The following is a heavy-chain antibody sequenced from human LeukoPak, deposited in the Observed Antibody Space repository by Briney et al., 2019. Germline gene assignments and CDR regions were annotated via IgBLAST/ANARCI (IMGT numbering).Heavy chain of an antibody. CDR1: GFTFSSYW. Sequence: GGSLRLSCAASGFTFSSYWMTWVRQAPGKGLEWVANIKHDGSEQYYVDSVKGRFTISRHNVKNSLYLQMNSPRVEDTAVYYCARSPTYYDFWSGDKFIDYWGQGTLVTVSS. J-gene: IGHJ4*02. V-gene: IGHV3-7*01. CDR2: IKHDGSEQ. D-gene: IGHD3-3*01. CDR3: ARSPTYYDFWSGDKFIDY.